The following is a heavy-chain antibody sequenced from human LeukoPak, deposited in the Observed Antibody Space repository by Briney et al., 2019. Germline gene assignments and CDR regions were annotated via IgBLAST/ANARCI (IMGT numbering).Heavy chain of an antibody. CDR3: ARDGYNSHFDY. V-gene: IGHV4-4*07. CDR2: IYTSGST. D-gene: IGHD5-24*01. Sequence: SETLSLTCTVSGASISTYYWSWIRQPAGKGLEWIGRIYTSGSTNYNPSLKSRVTMSVDTSKNQFSLKLSSVTAADTAVYYCARDGYNSHFDYWGQGTLVTVSS. J-gene: IGHJ4*02. CDR1: GASISTYY.